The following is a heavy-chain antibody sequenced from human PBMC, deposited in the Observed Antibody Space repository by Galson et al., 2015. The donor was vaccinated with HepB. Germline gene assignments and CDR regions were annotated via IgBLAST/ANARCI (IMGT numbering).Heavy chain of an antibody. CDR3: ARGGYYDFWGGQYYYYYMDV. CDR2: IIPIFGTA. Sequence: SVKVSCKASGGTFSSYAISWVRQAPGQGLEWMGGIIPIFGTANYAQKFQGRVTITADESTSTAYMELSSLRSEDTAVYYCARGGYYDFWGGQYYYYYMDVWGKGTTVTVSS. CDR1: GGTFSSYA. D-gene: IGHD3-3*01. J-gene: IGHJ6*03. V-gene: IGHV1-69*13.